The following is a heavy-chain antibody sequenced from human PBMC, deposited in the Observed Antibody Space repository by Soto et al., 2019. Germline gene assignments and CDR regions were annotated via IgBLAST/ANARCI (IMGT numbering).Heavy chain of an antibody. J-gene: IGHJ6*02. D-gene: IGHD3-9*01. CDR3: ARDLTGLDILTGYYTHYYYGMDV. CDR1: GSTFSSYS. V-gene: IGHV3-21*01. Sequence: PGGSLRLSCAASGSTFSSYSMNWVRQAPGKGLEWVSSISSSSSYIYYADSVKGRFTISRDNAKNSLYLQMNSLRAEDTAVYYCARDLTGLDILTGYYTHYYYGMDVWGQGTTVTVSS. CDR2: ISSSSSYI.